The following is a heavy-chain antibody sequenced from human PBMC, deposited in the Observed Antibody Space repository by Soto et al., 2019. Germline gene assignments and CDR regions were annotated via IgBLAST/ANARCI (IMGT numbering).Heavy chain of an antibody. CDR2: IGYDGSNK. J-gene: IGHJ6*02. CDR1: GFTFSSYG. V-gene: IGHV3-33*01. CDR3: ARDTTKFSPYYGVDV. Sequence: QVQLVESGGGVVQPGRSLRLSCAASGFTFSSYGMHWVRQAPGKGLEWVAVIGYDGSNKYYADSVKGRFTISRDNSKNTLYLQMNSLRAEDTAVYYCARDTTKFSPYYGVDVWGQGTTVTVSS. D-gene: IGHD2-2*01.